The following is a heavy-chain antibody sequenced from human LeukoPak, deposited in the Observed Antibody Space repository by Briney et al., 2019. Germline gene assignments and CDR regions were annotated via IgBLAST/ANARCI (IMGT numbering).Heavy chain of an antibody. Sequence: GGSLRLSCAASGFTFNRYNMNWVRRAPGKGLEWVSLIYSAGSTYYADSVKGRFTISRDNSKNTLYLQMNSLRVEDTAVYYCARAPLLYFDWCYFDYWGQGTLVTVSS. J-gene: IGHJ4*02. D-gene: IGHD3-9*01. V-gene: IGHV3-53*01. CDR2: IYSAGST. CDR1: GFTFNRYN. CDR3: ARAPLLYFDWCYFDY.